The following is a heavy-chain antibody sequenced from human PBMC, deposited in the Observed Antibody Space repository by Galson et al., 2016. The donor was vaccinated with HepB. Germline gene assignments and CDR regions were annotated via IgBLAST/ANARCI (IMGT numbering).Heavy chain of an antibody. V-gene: IGHV4-34*01. D-gene: IGHD2-15*01. CDR3: ARGLGFCSGATCYPSNGVDG. Sequence: SETLSLTCAVYGGSFSGYYWTWICQPPGKGLEWIGEISHSGSTNFNPSLKSRVTILEDTSKNQFSLEVRYVTAADTAVYYCARGLGFCSGATCYPSNGVDGGGQGTMVSVFS. J-gene: IGHJ6*02. CDR2: ISHSGST. CDR1: GGSFSGYY.